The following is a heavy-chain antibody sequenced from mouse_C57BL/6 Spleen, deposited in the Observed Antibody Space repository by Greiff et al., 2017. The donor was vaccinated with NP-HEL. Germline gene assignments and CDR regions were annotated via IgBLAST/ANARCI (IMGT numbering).Heavy chain of an antibody. J-gene: IGHJ4*01. CDR2: FNPNNGGT. CDR1: GYTFTDDY. Sequence: VQLQQSGPELVKPGASVKISCKASGYTFTDDYMNWVKQSHGKSLEWIGEFNPNNGGTCYNQKFKGKAKLIVDKSSSTAYMELRSLTSEDSAVYYCARGPDYWGQGTSVTVSS. V-gene: IGHV1-26*01. CDR3: ARGPDY.